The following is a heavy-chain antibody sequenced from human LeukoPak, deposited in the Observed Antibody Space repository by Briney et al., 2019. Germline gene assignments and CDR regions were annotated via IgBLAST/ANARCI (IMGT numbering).Heavy chain of an antibody. CDR1: GGSISSSSYY. CDR3: ARLHSSPDIVVVPAAISG. V-gene: IGHV4-39*01. J-gene: IGHJ4*02. D-gene: IGHD2-2*01. CDR2: IYYSGST. Sequence: PSETLSLTCTVSGGSISSSSYYWGWIRQPPGKRLEWIGSIYYSGSTYYNPSLKSRVTISVDTSKNQFSLKLSSVTAADTAVYYCARLHSSPDIVVVPAAISGWGQGTLVTVSS.